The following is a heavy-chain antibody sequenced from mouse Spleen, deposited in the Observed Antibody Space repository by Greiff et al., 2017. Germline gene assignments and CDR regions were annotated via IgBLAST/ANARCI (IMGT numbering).Heavy chain of an antibody. CDR1: GYTFTSYY. Sequence: VQLQQPVAELLKPGASVKLSCKASGYTFTSYYMYWVKQRPGQGLEWIGGINPSNGGTNFNEKFKSKATLTVDKSSSTAYMQLSSLTSEDSAVYYCTRTGYYYAMDYWGQGTSVTVSS. D-gene: IGHD3-1*01. V-gene: IGHV1S81*02. CDR2: INPSNGGT. J-gene: IGHJ4*01. CDR3: TRTGYYYAMDY.